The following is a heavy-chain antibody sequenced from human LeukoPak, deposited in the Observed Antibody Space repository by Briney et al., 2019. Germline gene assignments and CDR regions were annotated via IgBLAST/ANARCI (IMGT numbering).Heavy chain of an antibody. V-gene: IGHV4-59*01. D-gene: IGHD6-13*01. CDR2: IYYSGST. Sequence: SETLSLTCNVSGGSISSYYWSWIRQPPGKGLEWIGYIYYSGSTNYNPSLKSRVTISVDTSKNQFSLKLSSVTAADTAVYYCARGPTAGDPFYYFDYWGQGTLVTVSS. CDR1: GGSISSYY. J-gene: IGHJ4*02. CDR3: ARGPTAGDPFYYFDY.